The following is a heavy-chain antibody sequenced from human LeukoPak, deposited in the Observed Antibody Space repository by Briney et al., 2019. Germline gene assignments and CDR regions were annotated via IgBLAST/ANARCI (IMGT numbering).Heavy chain of an antibody. V-gene: IGHV4-59*01. CDR1: GGSISSYY. CDR2: IYYSGST. CDR3: ARLIAAAGVYYFDY. J-gene: IGHJ4*02. D-gene: IGHD6-13*01. Sequence: SETLSLTCTVSGGSISSYYWSWIRQPPGKGLEWIGYIYYSGSTNYNPSLKSRVTISVDTSKNQFSLKLSSVTAADTAVYYCARLIAAAGVYYFDYWGQGTLVTVSS.